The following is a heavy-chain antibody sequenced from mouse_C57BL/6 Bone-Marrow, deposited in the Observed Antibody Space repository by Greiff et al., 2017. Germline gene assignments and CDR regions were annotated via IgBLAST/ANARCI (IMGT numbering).Heavy chain of an antibody. Sequence: QVQLQQPGAELVMPGALVKLSCKASGYTFTSYWMHWVKQRPGQGLEWIGEIDPSDSYTNYNQKFKGKSTLTVDKSSSTAYMLLSSLTSEDSAVYYCAREGGYYYGSSWYFDVWGTGTTVTVSS. CDR1: GYTFTSYW. D-gene: IGHD1-1*01. CDR3: AREGGYYYGSSWYFDV. CDR2: IDPSDSYT. V-gene: IGHV1-69*01. J-gene: IGHJ1*03.